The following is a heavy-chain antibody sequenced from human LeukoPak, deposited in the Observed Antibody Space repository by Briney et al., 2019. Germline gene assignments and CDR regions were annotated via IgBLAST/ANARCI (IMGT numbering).Heavy chain of an antibody. CDR1: GFTFSSYA. V-gene: IGHV3-23*01. CDR3: ASLWPFYSDSSAYYFVH. Sequence: GGSLRLSCAASGFTFSSYAMTWVRLAPGEGLEWVTSISGSGGSTYYADSVKGRFSISRDNSKNTLYLQMKSLRAEDTAVYYCASLWPFYSDSSAYYFVHWGQGTLVTVSS. D-gene: IGHD3-22*01. J-gene: IGHJ1*01. CDR2: ISGSGGST.